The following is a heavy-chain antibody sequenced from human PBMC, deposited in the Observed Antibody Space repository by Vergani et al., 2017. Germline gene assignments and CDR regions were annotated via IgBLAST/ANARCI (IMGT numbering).Heavy chain of an antibody. CDR1: GYTFTSYA. D-gene: IGHD3-10*01. CDR2: INAGNGNT. J-gene: IGHJ4*02. Sequence: QVQLVQSGAEVKKPGASVKVSCKASGYTFTSYAMHWVRQAPGQRLEWMGWINAGNGNTKYSQKCQGRVTMTRDTSASTAYMELSSLRSEDTAVYYCARDSFGELPRGYFDYWGQGTLVTVSS. V-gene: IGHV1-3*01. CDR3: ARDSFGELPRGYFDY.